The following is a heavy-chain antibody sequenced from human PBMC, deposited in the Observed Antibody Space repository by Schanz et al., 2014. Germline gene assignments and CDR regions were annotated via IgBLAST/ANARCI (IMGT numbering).Heavy chain of an antibody. CDR3: ARSGVDV. Sequence: EVQLVESGGGLVKPGGSLRLSCAASGFTFSTYSMNWVRQAPGEGLEWVSSISESSTYKYYADSVKGRFTISRDNAKSSVYLQMNSLRAEDTAVYYCARSGVDVWGQGTTVTVSS. CDR2: ISESSTYK. D-gene: IGHD3-10*01. V-gene: IGHV3-21*01. J-gene: IGHJ6*02. CDR1: GFTFSTYS.